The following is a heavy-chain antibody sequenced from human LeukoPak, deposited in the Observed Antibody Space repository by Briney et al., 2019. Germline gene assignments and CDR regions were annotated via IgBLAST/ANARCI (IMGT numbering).Heavy chain of an antibody. V-gene: IGHV1-2*02. CDR2: INPNSGGT. CDR1: GYSFTGYY. Sequence: ASVKVSCKASGYSFTGYYMHWVRQAPGQGPEWMGWINPNSGGTNYAQKFQGRVTMTRDTSISTAYMELSRLRSDDTAVYYCARGGSGYDYYYYGMDVWGQGTTVTVSS. J-gene: IGHJ6*02. D-gene: IGHD5-12*01. CDR3: ARGGSGYDYYYYGMDV.